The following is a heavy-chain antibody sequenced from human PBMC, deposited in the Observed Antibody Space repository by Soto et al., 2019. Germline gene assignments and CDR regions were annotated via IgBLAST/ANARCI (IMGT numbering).Heavy chain of an antibody. J-gene: IGHJ4*02. CDR3: GRGTLRWCSGATCYPFDS. CDR1: GFTFSSYA. D-gene: IGHD2-15*01. Sequence: EVQLLESGGGLEQPGGSLRLSCAASGFTFSSYAMTWVRQAPGKGLECVSVITASGDATAYADSVKGRFTMSRDNSKNTLVLQMNSLSVEVTAVCDCGRGTLRWCSGATCYPFDSWGQGTLVTVSS. CDR2: ITASGDAT. V-gene: IGHV3-23*01.